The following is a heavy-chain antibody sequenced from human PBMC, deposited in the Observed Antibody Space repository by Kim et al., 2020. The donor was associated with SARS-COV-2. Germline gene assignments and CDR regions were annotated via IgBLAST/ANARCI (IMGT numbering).Heavy chain of an antibody. V-gene: IGHV3-23*01. Sequence: GGSLRLSCAASGFTFSSYAMSWVRQAPGKGLEWVSAISGSGGSTYYADSVKGRFTISRDNSKNTLYLQMNSLRAEDTAVYYCAKESPEGWKRDYYYYYMDVWGKGTTVTVSS. CDR2: ISGSGGST. CDR1: GFTFSSYA. CDR3: AKESPEGWKRDYYYYYMDV. J-gene: IGHJ6*03. D-gene: IGHD1-1*01.